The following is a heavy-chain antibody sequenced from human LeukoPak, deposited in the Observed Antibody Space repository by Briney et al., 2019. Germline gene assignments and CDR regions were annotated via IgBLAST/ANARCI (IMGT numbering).Heavy chain of an antibody. CDR3: APGQRRFRFDY. V-gene: IGHV3-21*01. Sequence: GGALRLSCAASGYTFSSYIMNWGRHDPGKGLEWVSSISSSSSRYKYYAAPVKGSLPISRENAKNSLYLQTNSLRAEDTAVYYCAPGQRRFRFDYWGQGTLVTVSS. CDR1: GYTFSSYI. CDR2: ISSSSSRYK. D-gene: IGHD6-25*01. J-gene: IGHJ4*02.